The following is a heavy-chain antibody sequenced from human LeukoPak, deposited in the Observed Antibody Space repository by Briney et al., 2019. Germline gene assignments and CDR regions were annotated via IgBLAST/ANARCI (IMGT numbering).Heavy chain of an antibody. D-gene: IGHD3-3*01. CDR3: ARVVEGYYDFWSGPYWYFDL. V-gene: IGHV4-39*07. J-gene: IGHJ2*01. CDR2: IYYSGSI. Sequence: PSETLSLTCTVSGGSISSSSYYWGWIRQPPGKGLEWIGSIYYSGSIYYNPSLKSRVTISVDTSKNQFSLKLSSVTAADTAVYYCARVVEGYYDFWSGPYWYFDLWGRGTLVTVSS. CDR1: GGSISSSSYY.